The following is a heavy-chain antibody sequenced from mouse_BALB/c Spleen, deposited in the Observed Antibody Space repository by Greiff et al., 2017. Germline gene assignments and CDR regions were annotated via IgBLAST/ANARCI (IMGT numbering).Heavy chain of an antibody. CDR2: IYPGDGDT. J-gene: IGHJ2*01. Sequence: QVQLKESGAELARPGASVKLSCKASGYTFTSYWMQWVKQRPGQGLEWIGAIYPGDGDTRYTQKFKGKATLTADKSSSTAYMQLSSLASEDSAVYYCARSQYYYGSSLYFDYWGQGTTLTVSS. CDR3: ARSQYYYGSSLYFDY. D-gene: IGHD1-1*01. V-gene: IGHV1-87*01. CDR1: GYTFTSYW.